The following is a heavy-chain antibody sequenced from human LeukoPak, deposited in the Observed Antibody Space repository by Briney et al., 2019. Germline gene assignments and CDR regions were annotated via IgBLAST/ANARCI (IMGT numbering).Heavy chain of an antibody. V-gene: IGHV3-7*01. J-gene: IGHJ3*02. CDR2: IKEDGSVK. CDR3: ATSSGYTYGDYAFDI. D-gene: IGHD5-18*01. CDR1: GFTFSTRW. Sequence: GGSLRLSCAASGFTFSTRWMSWVRQAPGKGLAWVANIKEDGSVKHCVDSVKGRFTISRDNAKNSLYLQMNSLSGDDTAIYYCATSSGYTYGDYAFDIWGQGTKVTVSS.